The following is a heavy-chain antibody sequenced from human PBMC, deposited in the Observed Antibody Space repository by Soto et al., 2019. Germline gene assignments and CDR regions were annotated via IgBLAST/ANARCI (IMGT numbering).Heavy chain of an antibody. CDR2: ITGSYDST. J-gene: IGHJ3*02. CDR3: ARGGSDGGAFDI. Sequence: EVQLLESGGGLVQPGGSLRLSCAASGFTFSSYTMTWVRQAPGKGLEWVSGITGSYDSTFYSDSVKGRFTISRDTSKNTLYLHMNSLRAEDTAVYYCARGGSDGGAFDIWGQGTMVTGFS. D-gene: IGHD3-16*01. CDR1: GFTFSSYT. V-gene: IGHV3-23*01.